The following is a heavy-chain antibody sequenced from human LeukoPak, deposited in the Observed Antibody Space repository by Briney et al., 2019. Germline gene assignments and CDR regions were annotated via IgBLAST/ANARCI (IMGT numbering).Heavy chain of an antibody. D-gene: IGHD2-15*01. CDR1: GGSISSYY. Sequence: SETLSLTCTVSGGSISSYYWSWIRQPPGKGLEWIGYIYYSGSTNYNPSLKSRVTISVDTSKNQFSLKLSSVTAADMAVYYCARVRNGTPDYWGQGTLVTVSS. CDR3: ARVRNGTPDY. J-gene: IGHJ4*02. CDR2: IYYSGST. V-gene: IGHV4-59*01.